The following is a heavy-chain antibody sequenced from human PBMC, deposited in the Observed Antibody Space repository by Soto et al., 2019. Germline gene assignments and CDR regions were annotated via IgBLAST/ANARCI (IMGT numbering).Heavy chain of an antibody. CDR2: ISGSGGST. J-gene: IGHJ6*02. Sequence: GGSLRLSCAASGFTFSSYAMSWVRQAPGKGLEWVSAISGSGGSTYYADSVKGRFTISRDNSKNTLYLQMNSLRAEDTAVYYCAKKGGFLEWLATPGGMDVWGQGTTVTVSS. D-gene: IGHD3-3*01. V-gene: IGHV3-23*01. CDR1: GFTFSSYA. CDR3: AKKGGFLEWLATPGGMDV.